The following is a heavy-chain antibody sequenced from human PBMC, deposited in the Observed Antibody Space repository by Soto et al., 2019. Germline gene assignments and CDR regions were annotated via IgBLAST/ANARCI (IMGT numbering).Heavy chain of an antibody. J-gene: IGHJ6*02. D-gene: IGHD3-9*01. CDR2: IVVGSGNT. CDR1: GFTFTSSA. V-gene: IGHV1-58*02. CDR3: AAGERNYDILTGPQWPGYYYYGMDV. Sequence: GASVKVSCKASGFTFTSSAMQWVRQARGQRLEWIGWIVVGSGNTNYAQKFQERVTITRDMSTSTAYMELSSLRSEDMAVYYCAAGERNYDILTGPQWPGYYYYGMDVWGQGTTVTVSS.